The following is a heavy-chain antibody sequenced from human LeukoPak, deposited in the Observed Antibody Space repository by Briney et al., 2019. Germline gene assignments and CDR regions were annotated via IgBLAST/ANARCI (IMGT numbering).Heavy chain of an antibody. CDR3: AKGTGTTRYYYMDV. CDR1: GFTFSSYA. D-gene: IGHD1-1*01. CDR2: ISGSGGST. Sequence: PGGSLRLSCAASGFTFSSYAMSWVRQAPGKGLEWVSGISGSGGSTYYADSVKGRFTISRDNSKNTLYLQMNSLRAEDTAVYYCAKGTGTTRYYYMDVWGKGTTVTVSS. V-gene: IGHV3-23*01. J-gene: IGHJ6*03.